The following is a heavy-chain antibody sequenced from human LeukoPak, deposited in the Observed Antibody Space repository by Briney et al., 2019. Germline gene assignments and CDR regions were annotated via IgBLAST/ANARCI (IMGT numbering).Heavy chain of an antibody. CDR2: IYHSGST. Sequence: SETLSLTCTVSGYSISSGYYWGWIRQPPGKGLEWIGSIYHSGSTYYNPSLKSRVTISVDTSKNQFSPKLSSVTAADTAVYYCARQGKLRYFDWPHPFSYYYMDVWGKGTTVTVSS. CDR1: GYSISSGYY. D-gene: IGHD3-9*01. CDR3: ARQGKLRYFDWPHPFSYYYMDV. V-gene: IGHV4-38-2*02. J-gene: IGHJ6*03.